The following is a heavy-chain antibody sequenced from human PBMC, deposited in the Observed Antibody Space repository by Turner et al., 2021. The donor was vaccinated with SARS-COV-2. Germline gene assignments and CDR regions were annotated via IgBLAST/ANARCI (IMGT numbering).Heavy chain of an antibody. V-gene: IGHV4-39*01. CDR2: MYYSGTT. CDR1: GGSISSYDYY. CDR3: ARRGDY. D-gene: IGHD3-16*01. Sequence: QLQESGPGVVKPSETLSLTCTVSGGSISSYDYYWDWIRQPPGMVLEWIGSMYYSGTTHYNPALRGRVTISIDTSKNQFSLKVTSVTATDTAVYYCARRGDYWGQGMLVTVSS. J-gene: IGHJ4*02.